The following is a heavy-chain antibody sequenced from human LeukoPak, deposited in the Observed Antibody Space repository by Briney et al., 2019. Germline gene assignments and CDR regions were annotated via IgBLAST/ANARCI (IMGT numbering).Heavy chain of an antibody. Sequence: GGSLRLSCAASGFTFDDYAMHWVRQAPGKGLEWVSGISWNSGSIGYADSVKGRFTISRDNAKNSLYLQMNSLRAEDTAVYYCARMFRIAALDYWGQGTLVTVSS. V-gene: IGHV3-9*01. CDR2: ISWNSGSI. CDR3: ARMFRIAALDY. CDR1: GFTFDDYA. D-gene: IGHD6-6*01. J-gene: IGHJ4*02.